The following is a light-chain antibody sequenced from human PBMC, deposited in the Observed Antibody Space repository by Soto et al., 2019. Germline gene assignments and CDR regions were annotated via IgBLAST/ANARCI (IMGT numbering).Light chain of an antibody. CDR2: DVN. J-gene: IGLJ2*01. Sequence: QSVLTQPPSVSGSSGQWITISCTGTSSYVGAYNYVSWYQQHPGKAPKLMIYDVNIRPSGVSNRFSGSKSGNTASLTISGLQAEDEADYYCTSWTTSTTMKFGGGTKVTVL. V-gene: IGLV2-14*01. CDR1: SSYVGAYNY. CDR3: TSWTTSTTMK.